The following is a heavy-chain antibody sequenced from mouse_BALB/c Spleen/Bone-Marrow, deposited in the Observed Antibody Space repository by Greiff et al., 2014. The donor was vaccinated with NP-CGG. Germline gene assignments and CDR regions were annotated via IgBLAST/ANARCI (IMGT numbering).Heavy chain of an antibody. V-gene: IGHV1S81*02. J-gene: IGHJ2*01. Sequence: QVQLQQSGAGLVKPGASVKLSCKASGYTFTSYYMYWVKQRPGQGLEWIGGINPSNGGTNFNEKFKSKATLTVDKSSSTAYMQLSSLTSEDSAVYYCTREAYYDYDYFDYWGQGTTLTVSS. CDR3: TREAYYDYDYFDY. CDR1: GYTFTSYY. CDR2: INPSNGGT. D-gene: IGHD2-4*01.